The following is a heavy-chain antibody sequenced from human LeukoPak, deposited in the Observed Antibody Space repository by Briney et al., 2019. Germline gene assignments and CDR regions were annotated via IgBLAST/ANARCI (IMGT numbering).Heavy chain of an antibody. Sequence: SETLSLTCAVYGGSFSGYYWSWIRQPPGKGLEWIGEINHSGSTNYNPSLKSRVTISVDTSKNQFSLKLSSVTAADTAVYYRASYSYGDYSWTFDYWGQGTLVTVSS. CDR1: GGSFSGYY. CDR3: ASYSYGDYSWTFDY. CDR2: INHSGST. D-gene: IGHD4-17*01. J-gene: IGHJ4*02. V-gene: IGHV4-34*01.